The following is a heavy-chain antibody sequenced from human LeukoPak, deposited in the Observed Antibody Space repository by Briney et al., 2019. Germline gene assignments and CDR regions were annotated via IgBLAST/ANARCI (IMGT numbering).Heavy chain of an antibody. CDR3: AKRDCSGGSCYSD. J-gene: IGHJ4*02. CDR1: GFTFSSYA. V-gene: IGHV3-23*01. D-gene: IGHD2-15*01. Sequence: PGGSLRLSCAASGFTFSSYAMSWVRQAPGKGLEWVSAISGSGGSTYYADSVKGLFTISRDNSKNTLYLQMNSLRAEDTAVYYCAKRDCSGGSCYSDWGQGTLVTVSS. CDR2: ISGSGGST.